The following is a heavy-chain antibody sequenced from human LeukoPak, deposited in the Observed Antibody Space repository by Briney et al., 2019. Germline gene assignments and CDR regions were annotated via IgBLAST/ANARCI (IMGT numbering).Heavy chain of an antibody. CDR1: GYTFTDFY. D-gene: IGHD1-26*01. CDR2: INSKSGGT. CDR3: ARGRYSGSYYVDY. J-gene: IGHJ4*02. V-gene: IGHV1-2*02. Sequence: ASVKVSCKASGYTFTDFYIHWVRQAPGQGLEWMGWINSKSGGTSSAQKFQGRVTMTRDTSIRAVYMGLSSLRSDDTAVYYCARGRYSGSYYVDYWGQGTLVTVSS.